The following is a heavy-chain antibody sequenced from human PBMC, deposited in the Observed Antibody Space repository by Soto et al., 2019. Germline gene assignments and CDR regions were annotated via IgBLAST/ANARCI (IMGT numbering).Heavy chain of an antibody. D-gene: IGHD4-4*01. J-gene: IGHJ5*02. V-gene: IGHV4-59*01. CDR1: GGSISSYY. Sequence: SETLSLTCTVSGGSISSYYWSWIRQPPGKGLEWIGYIYYSGSTNYNPSLKSRVTISVDTSKNQFSLKLSSVTAADTAVYYCARGHSNYWFDPWGQGTLVTV. CDR2: IYYSGST. CDR3: ARGHSNYWFDP.